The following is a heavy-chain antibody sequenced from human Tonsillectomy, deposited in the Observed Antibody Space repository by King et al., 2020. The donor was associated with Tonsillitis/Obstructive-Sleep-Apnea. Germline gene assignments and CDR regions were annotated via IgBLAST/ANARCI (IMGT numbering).Heavy chain of an antibody. CDR3: ARESWRDYYYMDV. CDR2: IYYSGST. D-gene: IGHD3-3*01. CDR1: GGSVSSGSYY. V-gene: IGHV4-61*01. J-gene: IGHJ6*03. Sequence: VQLQESGPGLVKPSETLSLTCTVSGGSVSSGSYYWSWIRQPPGKGLEWSGYIYYSGSTNYNPSLKSRVTISVDTSKNQFSLKLSSVAAADTAVYYCARESWRDYYYMDVWGKGTTVTVSS.